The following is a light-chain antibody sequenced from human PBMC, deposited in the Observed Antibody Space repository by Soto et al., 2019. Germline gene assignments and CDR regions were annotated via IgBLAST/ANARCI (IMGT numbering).Light chain of an antibody. CDR2: AAS. V-gene: IGKV3-15*01. CDR1: QSVGDN. CDR3: QQYTEWPLT. Sequence: IVMTQSPVTLSVSPGERVALSCRASQSVGDNLAWYQKKPGQAPRLLIYAASTRATGIPARFSGSGSGTEFTLTISSLQSEDFAVYYCQQYTEWPLTFGGGTKVEIK. J-gene: IGKJ4*01.